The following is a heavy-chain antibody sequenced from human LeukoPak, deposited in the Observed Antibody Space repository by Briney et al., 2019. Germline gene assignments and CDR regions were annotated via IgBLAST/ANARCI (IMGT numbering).Heavy chain of an antibody. D-gene: IGHD4-17*01. J-gene: IGHJ4*02. CDR1: GGSISSSGYY. CDR3: AIRLPYDYGDYGGDFFDY. CDR2: IYYSGST. V-gene: IGHV4-39*01. Sequence: SETLSLTCTVSGGSISSSGYYWAWIRQPPGKGLEWIGTIYYSGSTYYNPSLKSRVTISVDTSKNQFSLKLSSVTAADTAVYYCAIRLPYDYGDYGGDFFDYWGQGTLVTVSS.